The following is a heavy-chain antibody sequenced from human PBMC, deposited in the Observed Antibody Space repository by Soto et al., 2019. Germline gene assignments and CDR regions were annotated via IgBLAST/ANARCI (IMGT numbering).Heavy chain of an antibody. CDR2: IYPGDSDT. D-gene: IGHD3-16*01. Sequence: PGESLKISCKGSGYSFTSYWIGWVRQMPGKGLEWMGIIYPGDSDTRYSPSFQGQVTISADKSISTAYLQWSSLKASDTAMYYCARIPELARGLEGGDRYYYMDVWGKGTTVTVSS. J-gene: IGHJ6*03. CDR1: GYSFTSYW. CDR3: ARIPELARGLEGGDRYYYMDV. V-gene: IGHV5-51*01.